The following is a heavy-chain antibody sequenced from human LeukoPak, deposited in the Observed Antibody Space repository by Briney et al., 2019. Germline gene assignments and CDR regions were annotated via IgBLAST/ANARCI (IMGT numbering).Heavy chain of an antibody. CDR3: VVAAYLDY. J-gene: IGHJ4*02. V-gene: IGHV3-30*04. CDR2: ISYDGSNK. CDR1: GFTFSSYA. Sequence: GGSLRLSCAASGFTFSSYAMHWVCQAPGKGLEWVAVISYDGSNKYYADSVKGRFTISRDNSKNTLYLQMNSLRAEDTAVYYVVVAAYLDYWGQGTLVTVSS. D-gene: IGHD2-15*01.